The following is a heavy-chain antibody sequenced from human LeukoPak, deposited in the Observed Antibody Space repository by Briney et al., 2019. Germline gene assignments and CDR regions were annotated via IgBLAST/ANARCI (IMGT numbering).Heavy chain of an antibody. CDR1: GYTFTSYH. CDR2: INPTDGTT. V-gene: IGHV1-46*01. Sequence: ASLSVSCKASGYTFTSYHMHWVRQAPGQGLEWMGVINPTDGTTSYAQKFQGRVTMTGDTSTTTVYMELSRLISDDTAVYYCARDLDPKEAADPNWFDPWGQGTLVTVSS. CDR3: ARDLDPKEAADPNWFDP. D-gene: IGHD6-13*01. J-gene: IGHJ5*02.